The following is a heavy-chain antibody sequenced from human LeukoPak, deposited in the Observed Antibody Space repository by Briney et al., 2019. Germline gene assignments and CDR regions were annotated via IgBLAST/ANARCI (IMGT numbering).Heavy chain of an antibody. CDR1: GYTFTGYY. D-gene: IGHD4-23*01. V-gene: IGHV1-2*02. Sequence: ASVKVSCKASGYTFTGYYMHWVRQAPGQGLEWMGWINPNSGGTNYAQKFQGRVTMTRDTSISTAYMELSRLRSDDTAVYYCARDLKLDYYYMDVWGKGTTVTVSS. J-gene: IGHJ6*03. CDR2: INPNSGGT. CDR3: ARDLKLDYYYMDV.